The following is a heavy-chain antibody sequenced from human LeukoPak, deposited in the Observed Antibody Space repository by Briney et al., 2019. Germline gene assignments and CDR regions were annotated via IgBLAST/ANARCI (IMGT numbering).Heavy chain of an antibody. CDR1: GGSINSGSYY. CDR2: IYTTGST. V-gene: IGHV4-61*02. Sequence: KPSQTLSLTCTVSGGSINSGSYYWSWIRQPAGKGLEWIGRIYTTGSTNYNPSLKSRVTISVDTSKNHFSLKLSSVTAADTAVYFCARVYYGRSYDYWYFDLWGRGTLVTVSS. J-gene: IGHJ2*01. CDR3: ARVYYGRSYDYWYFDL. D-gene: IGHD3-10*01.